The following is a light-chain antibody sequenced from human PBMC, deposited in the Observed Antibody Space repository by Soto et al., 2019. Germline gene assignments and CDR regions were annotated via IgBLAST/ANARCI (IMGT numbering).Light chain of an antibody. Sequence: EIVMTQSPATLSVSPGERATISCRASQSVSNNLAWYQQKPGQAPRLLIYGASTSATGIPARFSGSGSGTELTLTISSLQSEDFAVYYCQQYNTWSPYTFGQGTKLEIK. J-gene: IGKJ2*01. V-gene: IGKV3-15*01. CDR2: GAS. CDR3: QQYNTWSPYT. CDR1: QSVSNN.